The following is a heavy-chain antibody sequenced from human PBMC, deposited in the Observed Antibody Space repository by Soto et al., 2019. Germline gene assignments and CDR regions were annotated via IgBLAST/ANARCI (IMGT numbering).Heavy chain of an antibody. CDR2: IYYRGNT. D-gene: IGHD3-9*01. J-gene: IGHJ4*02. Sequence: QLQLQESGPGLVKPSETLSLTCSVSGDSINSDKYYWGWIRQPPGKGLEWIGGIYYRGNTYYNPSLQTRATISLDKSKSQFALKLNSVTAADSAVYFCARLEGLATISYYFDFWGQGALVTVSS. CDR3: ARLEGLATISYYFDF. V-gene: IGHV4-39*01. CDR1: GDSINSDKYY.